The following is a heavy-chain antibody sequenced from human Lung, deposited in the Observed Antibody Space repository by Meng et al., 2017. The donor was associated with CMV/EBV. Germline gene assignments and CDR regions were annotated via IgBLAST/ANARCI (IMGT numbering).Heavy chain of an antibody. CDR2: INPNSGGT. D-gene: IGHD6-13*01. Sequence: QVQLVQCGVEVKKPGASVKVSCKASGYTFTSYAMHWVRQAPGQGLEWMGWINPNSGGTNYAQKFQGWVTMTRDTSISTAYMELSRLRSDDTAVYYCARDWEGSWAVFDYWGQGTLVTVSS. CDR3: ARDWEGSWAVFDY. CDR1: GYTFTSYA. V-gene: IGHV1-2*04. J-gene: IGHJ4*02.